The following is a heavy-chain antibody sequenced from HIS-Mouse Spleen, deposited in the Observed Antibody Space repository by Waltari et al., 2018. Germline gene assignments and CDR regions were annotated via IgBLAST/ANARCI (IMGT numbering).Heavy chain of an antibody. CDR1: VYSISSGSS. J-gene: IGHJ5*02. Sequence: QVQLQESGPGLVKPSETLSLTCTVSVYSISSGSSWGWIRQPPGKGLEWIGSIYHSGSTYYNPSLKSRVTISVDTSKNQFSLKLSSVTAADTAVYYCARDPYVAAAYNWFDPWGQGTLVTVSS. CDR3: ARDPYVAAAYNWFDP. CDR2: IYHSGST. V-gene: IGHV4-38-2*02. D-gene: IGHD6-13*01.